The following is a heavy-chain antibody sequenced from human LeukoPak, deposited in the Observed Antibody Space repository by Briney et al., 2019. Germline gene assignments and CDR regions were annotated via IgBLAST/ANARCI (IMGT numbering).Heavy chain of an antibody. Sequence: SETLSLTCTVSGGSISSGDYYWSWIRQPPGKGLEWIGYIYYSGSTNYNPSHKSRVTISVDTSKNQFSLKLSSVTAADTAVYYCARQDYGVLSFDYWGQGTLVTVSS. CDR2: IYYSGST. D-gene: IGHD4-17*01. CDR1: GGSISSGDYY. CDR3: ARQDYGVLSFDY. V-gene: IGHV4-61*08. J-gene: IGHJ4*02.